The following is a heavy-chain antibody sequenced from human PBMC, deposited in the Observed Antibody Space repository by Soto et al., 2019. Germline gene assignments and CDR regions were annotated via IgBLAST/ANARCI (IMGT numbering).Heavy chain of an antibody. D-gene: IGHD1-26*01. CDR1: GGSFSGYY. Sequence: SSETLSLTCAVYGGSFSGYYWSWIRQPPGKGLEWIGEINHSGSTNYNPSLKSRVTISVDTSKNQFSLKLSSVTAADTAVYYCASIRGVGATTGYWGQGTLVTVSS. CDR2: INHSGST. V-gene: IGHV4-34*01. CDR3: ASIRGVGATTGY. J-gene: IGHJ4*02.